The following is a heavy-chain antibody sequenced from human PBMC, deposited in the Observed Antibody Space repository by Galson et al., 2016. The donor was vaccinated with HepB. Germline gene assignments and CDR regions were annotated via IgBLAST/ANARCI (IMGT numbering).Heavy chain of an antibody. CDR3: AVRYSSIWYFQH. CDR1: GFTFSTYA. CDR2: MSDSGGST. J-gene: IGHJ1*01. V-gene: IGHV3-23*01. D-gene: IGHD6-13*01. Sequence: SLRLSCAASGFTFSTYAMSWVRQAPGKGLEWVSAMSDSGGSTYYADSVKGRFTISRDNSKNTLYLQTNSLGAEDTAIYYCAVRYSSIWYFQHWGRGTLVSVSS.